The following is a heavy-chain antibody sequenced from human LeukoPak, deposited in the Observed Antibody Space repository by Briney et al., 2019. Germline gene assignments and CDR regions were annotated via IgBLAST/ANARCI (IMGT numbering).Heavy chain of an antibody. CDR1: GGSISYYY. J-gene: IGHJ5*02. D-gene: IGHD1-26*01. Sequence: SETLSLTCTVSGGSISYYYWSWIRQPPGKGLEWLGYIYYSGSTKYNPSLKSRVTISVDTSKNQFSLKLSSVTAADTAVYYCARLFSGSYATWGQGTLVTVSS. CDR2: IYYSGST. CDR3: ARLFSGSYAT. V-gene: IGHV4-59*08.